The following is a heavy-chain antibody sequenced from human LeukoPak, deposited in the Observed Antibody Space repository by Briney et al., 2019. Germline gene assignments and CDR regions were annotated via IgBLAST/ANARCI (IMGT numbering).Heavy chain of an antibody. Sequence: ASVKVSCKASGYTFTSYGISWLRQAPGQGLEWIGWISAYNGNTNYAQKLQGRVTMSTDTSTSTAYMELRSLRSDDTAVYYCAREEVRRAVAGYFDYWGQGTLVTVSS. J-gene: IGHJ4*02. V-gene: IGHV1-18*01. CDR2: ISAYNGNT. D-gene: IGHD6-19*01. CDR3: AREEVRRAVAGYFDY. CDR1: GYTFTSYG.